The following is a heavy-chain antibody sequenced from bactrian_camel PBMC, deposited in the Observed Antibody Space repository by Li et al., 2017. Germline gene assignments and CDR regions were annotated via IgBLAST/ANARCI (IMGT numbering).Heavy chain of an antibody. CDR3: ALGLTRYIF. D-gene: IGHD2*01. Sequence: QVQLVESGGGSAQAGGSLRLSCAASGYCYKEHDMNWYRQAPGEERTFVSSIDSGGSTRYADSVKGRFTISQDNAKNTVYLQMNSLKSEDTAVYYCALGLTRYIFWGQGTQVTVS. CDR2: IDSGGST. J-gene: IGHJ4*01. CDR1: GYCYKEHD. V-gene: IGHV3S53*01.